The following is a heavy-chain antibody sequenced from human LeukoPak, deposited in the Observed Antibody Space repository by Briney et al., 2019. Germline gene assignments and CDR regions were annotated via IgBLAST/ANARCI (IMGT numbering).Heavy chain of an antibody. J-gene: IGHJ4*02. V-gene: IGHV3-21*01. CDR1: GFTFSSYS. Sequence: GGSLRLSCAASGFTFSSYSMNWVRQAPGKGLEWVPSISSSSSYIYYADSVKGRFTISRDNAKNSLYLQMNSLRAEGTAVYYCARDLPDCSSTSCYVDYWGQGTLVTVSS. CDR3: ARDLPDCSSTSCYVDY. CDR2: ISSSSSYI. D-gene: IGHD2-2*01.